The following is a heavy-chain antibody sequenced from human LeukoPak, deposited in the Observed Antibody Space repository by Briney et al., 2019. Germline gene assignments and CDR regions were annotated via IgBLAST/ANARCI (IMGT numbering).Heavy chain of an antibody. V-gene: IGHV1-2*02. D-gene: IGHD2-2*01. Sequence: ASVKVSCKASGYTFSDYYMHWVRQAPGQGLAWMGWINPNSGGTNYAQKFQGRVTMTRDTSISTASMELSRLRSDDTAVYYCAREELSGSSTSCCSGLGYWGQGALVTVSS. CDR2: INPNSGGT. CDR1: GYTFSDYY. CDR3: AREELSGSSTSCCSGLGY. J-gene: IGHJ4*02.